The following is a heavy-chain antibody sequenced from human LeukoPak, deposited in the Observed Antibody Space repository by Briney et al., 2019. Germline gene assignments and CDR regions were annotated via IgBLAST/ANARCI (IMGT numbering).Heavy chain of an antibody. J-gene: IGHJ4*02. CDR2: INPKSVVT. D-gene: IGHD5-18*01. V-gene: IGHV1-2*02. Sequence: ASVRVSCKASGYTFSAYYMHWVRQGPGQGREWMGSINPKSVVTNYAQNFQGRVTMTRDTSISTVYMELNRLTSDDTAVYYCEGDQDSYGYGVDYCGQGYLVTVSS. CDR3: EGDQDSYGYGVDY. CDR1: GYTFSAYY.